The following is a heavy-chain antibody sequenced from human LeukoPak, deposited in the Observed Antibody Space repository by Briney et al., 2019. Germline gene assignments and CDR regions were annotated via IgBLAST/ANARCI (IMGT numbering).Heavy chain of an antibody. CDR3: ARSSLIAAGGYYYYYGMDV. D-gene: IGHD6-13*01. CDR1: GFTVSSNY. J-gene: IGHJ6*02. V-gene: IGHV3-53*01. Sequence: GGSLRLSCAASGFTVSSNYMSWVRQAPGKGLEWVSVIHSGGSTYYADSVKGRFTISRDNSKNTLYLQMNSLRAEDTAVYYCARSSLIAAGGYYYYYGMDVWGQGTTDTVSS. CDR2: IHSGGST.